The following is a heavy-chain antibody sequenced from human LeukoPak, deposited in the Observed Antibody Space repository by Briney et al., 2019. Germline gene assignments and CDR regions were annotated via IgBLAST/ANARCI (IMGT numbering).Heavy chain of an antibody. Sequence: SVKVSCKASGGTFSSYAISWVRQAPGQGLEWMGGIIPIFGTANYAQKFQGRVTITADESTSTAYMELSSLRSEGTAVYYCARGPVVVAAPQPWFDPWGQGTLVTVSS. D-gene: IGHD2-15*01. CDR1: GGTFSSYA. CDR2: IIPIFGTA. CDR3: ARGPVVVAAPQPWFDP. J-gene: IGHJ5*02. V-gene: IGHV1-69*13.